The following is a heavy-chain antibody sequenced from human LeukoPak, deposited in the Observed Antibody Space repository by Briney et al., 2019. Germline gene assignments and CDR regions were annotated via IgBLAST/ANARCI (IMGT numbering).Heavy chain of an antibody. J-gene: IGHJ4*02. V-gene: IGHV3-23*01. CDR3: ARATLDN. Sequence: GGSLRLSCAASGFTFSSYAMSWVRQAPGKGLEWVSAISGSGGSTYYADSVRARFTISRDNSKNTVYLQMNSLRVEDTAVYYCARATLDNWGQGTLVTVSS. CDR1: GFTFSSYA. CDR2: ISGSGGST.